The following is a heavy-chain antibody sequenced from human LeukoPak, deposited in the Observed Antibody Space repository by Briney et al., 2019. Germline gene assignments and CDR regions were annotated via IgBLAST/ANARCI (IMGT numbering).Heavy chain of an antibody. D-gene: IGHD2-15*01. CDR3: AKDGSGGGWKWFDP. CDR1: GFTFTSYG. V-gene: IGHV3-33*06. Sequence: PGGSLRLSCAASGFTFTSYGFHWVRQAPGKGLEWVAVIWYDGSNKYYVDSVKGRFTISRDNSKNTLYLQINSLTAEDTAVCYCAKDGSGGGWKWFDPWGQGTLVTVSS. J-gene: IGHJ5*02. CDR2: IWYDGSNK.